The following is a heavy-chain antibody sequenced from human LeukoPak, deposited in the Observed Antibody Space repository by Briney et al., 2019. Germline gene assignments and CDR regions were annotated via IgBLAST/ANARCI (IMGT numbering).Heavy chain of an antibody. CDR2: ISYDGSNK. Sequence: AGRSLRLSCAASGFTFSSYAMHWVRQAPGKGLEWVAVISYDGSNKYYADSVKGRFTISRDNSKNTLYLQMNSLRAEDTAVYYRAREAEWELLHDYWGQGTLVTVSS. D-gene: IGHD1-26*01. J-gene: IGHJ4*02. CDR3: AREAEWELLHDY. CDR1: GFTFSSYA. V-gene: IGHV3-30-3*01.